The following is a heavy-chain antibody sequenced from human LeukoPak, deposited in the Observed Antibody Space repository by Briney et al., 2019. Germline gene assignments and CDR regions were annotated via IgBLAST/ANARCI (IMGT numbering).Heavy chain of an antibody. CDR2: ISSSSSYT. CDR3: ARDLGGYTSSSGY. V-gene: IGHV3-11*06. Sequence: GGSLRLSCAASGFTFSDYYMSWIRQAPGKGLEWVSYISSSSSYTNYADSVKGRFTISRDNAKNTLYLQMNSLRAEDTAVYYCARDLGGYTSSSGYWGQGTLVTVSS. J-gene: IGHJ4*02. D-gene: IGHD6-6*01. CDR1: GFTFSDYY.